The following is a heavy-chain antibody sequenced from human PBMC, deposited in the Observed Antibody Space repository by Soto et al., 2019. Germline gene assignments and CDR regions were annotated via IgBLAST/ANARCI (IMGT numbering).Heavy chain of an antibody. CDR3: ARESAGFFWSGYYPFDY. J-gene: IGHJ4*02. CDR1: GGSFSNYY. V-gene: IGHV4-34*01. D-gene: IGHD3-3*01. CDR2: ITQSGSS. Sequence: QVRLQQWGAGLLKPSETLSLTCAVYGGSFSNYYWSWIRQSPGKGLEWIGEITQSGSSNYNPSLKSRVTISVDTSKNQFSLKLSSVTAADTAVYYCARESAGFFWSGYYPFDYWGQGTLVTVSS.